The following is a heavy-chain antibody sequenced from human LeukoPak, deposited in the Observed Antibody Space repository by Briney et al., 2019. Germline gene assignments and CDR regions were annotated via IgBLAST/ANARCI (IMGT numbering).Heavy chain of an antibody. CDR2: IYYSGST. CDR1: GGSISSGGYY. V-gene: IGHV4-31*03. D-gene: IGHD6-6*01. J-gene: IGHJ4*02. CDR3: AREYSSSNGIFDY. Sequence: PSGTLSLTCTVSGGSISSGGYYWSWIRQHPGKGLEWIGYIYYSGSTYYNPSLESRDTISVDTSKNQFSLKLSSVTAADTAVYYCAREYSSSNGIFDYWGQGTLVTVSS.